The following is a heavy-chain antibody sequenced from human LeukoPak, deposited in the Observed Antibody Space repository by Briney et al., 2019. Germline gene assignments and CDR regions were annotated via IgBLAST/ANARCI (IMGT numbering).Heavy chain of an antibody. V-gene: IGHV3-23*01. CDR2: ISGRGGST. Sequence: QAGGSLRLSCAASGFTFSTYAMSWVRQAPGKGLEWVSTISGRGGSTYYADSVKGRFTISRDNSRNTLYLQMNSLRAEDTAVYYCAKDPRYCSSASCYEDYWGQGTLVTVSS. D-gene: IGHD2-2*01. CDR1: GFTFSTYA. CDR3: AKDPRYCSSASCYEDY. J-gene: IGHJ4*02.